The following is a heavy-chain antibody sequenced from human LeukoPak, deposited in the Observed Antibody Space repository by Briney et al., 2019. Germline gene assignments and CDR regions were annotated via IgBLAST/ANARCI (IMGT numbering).Heavy chain of an antibody. J-gene: IGHJ3*02. Sequence: GGSLRLSRAASGSTFSSYSMNWVRQAPGKGLEWVSYISSSSSTIYYADSVKGRFTISRDNDKNSLYLQMNSLRAEDTAVYYCARDKHYDFWSGYYTYGDAFDIWGQGTMVTVSS. V-gene: IGHV3-48*01. CDR3: ARDKHYDFWSGYYTYGDAFDI. CDR2: ISSSSSTI. D-gene: IGHD3-3*01. CDR1: GSTFSSYS.